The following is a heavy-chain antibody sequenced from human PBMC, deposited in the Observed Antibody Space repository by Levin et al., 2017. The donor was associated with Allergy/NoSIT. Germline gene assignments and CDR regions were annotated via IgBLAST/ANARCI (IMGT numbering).Heavy chain of an antibody. CDR2: IAYDGDEK. V-gene: IGHV3-30*18. J-gene: IGHJ6*02. CDR1: QFTFNTYG. D-gene: IGHD3-10*01. CDR3: AKYRTSGSGSYSNRPMDG. Sequence: GESLKISCAASQFTFNTYGMHWVRQAPGEGLEWVAVIAYDGDEKDSAAYADSVKGRFTISRDNSKNTLYLQMNTLRAEDTAVYYCAKYRTSGSGSYSNRPMDGWGQGTTVTVSS.